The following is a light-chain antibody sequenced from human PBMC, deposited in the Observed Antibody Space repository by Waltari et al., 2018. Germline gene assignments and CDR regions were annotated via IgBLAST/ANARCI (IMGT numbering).Light chain of an antibody. V-gene: IGLV2-23*02. J-gene: IGLJ2*01. CDR2: EVR. CDR3: CSYAGSGTLV. CDR1: SSAFGTYNL. Sequence: QSALTQPASVSGSPGQSITISFTGTSSAFGTYNLVSWFQKFPGKAPKLLIYEVRKRPSGVSNRFSGSKSGNTASLTISGLQAGDEADYYCCSYAGSGTLVFGGGTKLTVL.